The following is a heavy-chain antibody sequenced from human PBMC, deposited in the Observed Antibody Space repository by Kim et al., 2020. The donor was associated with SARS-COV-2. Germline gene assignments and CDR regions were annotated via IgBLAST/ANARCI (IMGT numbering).Heavy chain of an antibody. D-gene: IGHD3-22*01. Sequence: YYQPSLKIRVTISADTSKNQFSLKLSSVTAADTAVYYCARSSGYPTKFDPWGQGTLVTVSS. V-gene: IGHV4-30-2*05. J-gene: IGHJ5*02. CDR3: ARSSGYPTKFDP.